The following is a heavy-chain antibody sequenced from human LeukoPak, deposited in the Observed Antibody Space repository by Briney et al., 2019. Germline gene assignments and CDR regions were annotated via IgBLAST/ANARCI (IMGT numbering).Heavy chain of an antibody. D-gene: IGHD3-22*01. CDR3: ARDPGDYYDSSGYRRWFDP. Sequence: SVTVSCKASGGTFSSYAISWVRQAPGQGLEWMGRIIPNFGTANYAQKFQGRVTITTDESTSTAYMELSSLRPEDTAVYYCARDPGDYYDSSGYRRWFDPWGQGTLVTVSS. V-gene: IGHV1-69*05. CDR2: IIPNFGTA. CDR1: GGTFSSYA. J-gene: IGHJ5*02.